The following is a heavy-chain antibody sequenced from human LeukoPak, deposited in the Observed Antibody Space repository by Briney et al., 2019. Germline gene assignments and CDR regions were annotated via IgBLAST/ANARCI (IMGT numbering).Heavy chain of an antibody. Sequence: GGSLRLSCAASGFTFSSYWMTWVRQAPGKGLEWVSVIYTGGSTYYADSVKDRFVISRDNSKNTVYLQMNSLRAEDTAMYYCARGLYGLDYWGQGTRVTVSS. CDR1: GFTFSSYW. CDR3: ARGLYGLDY. J-gene: IGHJ4*02. CDR2: IYTGGST. D-gene: IGHD2/OR15-2a*01. V-gene: IGHV3-66*01.